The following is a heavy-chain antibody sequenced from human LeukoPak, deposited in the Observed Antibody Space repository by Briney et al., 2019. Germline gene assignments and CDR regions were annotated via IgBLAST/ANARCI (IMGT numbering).Heavy chain of an antibody. CDR3: ARDGLSGTSYDY. CDR1: GFTFSSYS. D-gene: IGHD2-2*01. J-gene: IGHJ4*02. Sequence: GGSLRLSCAASGFTFSSYSMNWVRQAPGKGLEWVSSISSGSSYIYYADSVKGRFTIARDNAKNSLYLQMNSLRAEDTAVYYCARDGLSGTSYDYWGQGTLVTVSS. CDR2: ISSGSSYI. V-gene: IGHV3-21*01.